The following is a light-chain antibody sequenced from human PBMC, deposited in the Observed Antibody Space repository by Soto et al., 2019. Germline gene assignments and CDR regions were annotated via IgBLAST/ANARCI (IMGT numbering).Light chain of an antibody. CDR2: DAS. CDR1: QSVSSY. J-gene: IGKJ4*01. Sequence: EIVLTQSPATLSLSPGERATLSCRASQSVSSYLAWYQQKPGQAPRLLIYDASNRATGIPARFSGSGSGTNFTLTISSLEPEDFAVDFCQQRSNWRGTFGGGTKVDIK. V-gene: IGKV3-11*01. CDR3: QQRSNWRGT.